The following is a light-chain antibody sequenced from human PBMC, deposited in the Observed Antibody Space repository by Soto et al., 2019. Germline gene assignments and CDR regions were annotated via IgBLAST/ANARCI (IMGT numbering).Light chain of an antibody. J-gene: IGKJ4*01. V-gene: IGKV1-12*01. CDR3: QQSTSLPLT. CDR2: AAS. Sequence: DIQMTQSPSFVSASVGDRVTITCRASQGISSWLAWYQHRPGRAPKLLIHAASNLESGVPSRFSGSGSGTDFTLTISSLQPEDFATYYCQQSTSLPLTFGGGTKVEIK. CDR1: QGISSW.